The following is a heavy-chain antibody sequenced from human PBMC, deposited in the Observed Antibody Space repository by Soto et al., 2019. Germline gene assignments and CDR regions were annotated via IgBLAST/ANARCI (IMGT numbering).Heavy chain of an antibody. CDR1: GGTFSSYA. V-gene: IGHV1-69*01. CDR2: IIPIFGTA. J-gene: IGHJ5*02. Sequence: QVQLVQSGAEVKKPGSSVKVSCKASGGTFSSYAISWVRQAPGQGLEWMGGIIPIFGTANYAQKFQGRVTITADESTSTAYMELSSLRSEDTAVYYCARAGRYCSSTSCSYNWFDPWGQRTLVTVSS. D-gene: IGHD2-2*01. CDR3: ARAGRYCSSTSCSYNWFDP.